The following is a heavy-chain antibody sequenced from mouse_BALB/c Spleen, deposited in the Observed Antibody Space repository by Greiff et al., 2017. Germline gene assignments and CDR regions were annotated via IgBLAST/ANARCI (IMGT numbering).Heavy chain of an antibody. Sequence: VQLQQPGAELVKPGASVKLSCKASGYTFTSYWMHWVKQRPGQGLEWIGEIDPSDSYTNYNQKFKGKATLTVDKSSSTAYMQLSSLTSEDSAVYYCARTPLITTVVPYYYAMDYWGQGTSVTVSS. CDR3: ARTPLITTVVPYYYAMDY. CDR1: GYTFTSYW. CDR2: IDPSDSYT. V-gene: IGHV1-69*02. D-gene: IGHD1-1*01. J-gene: IGHJ4*01.